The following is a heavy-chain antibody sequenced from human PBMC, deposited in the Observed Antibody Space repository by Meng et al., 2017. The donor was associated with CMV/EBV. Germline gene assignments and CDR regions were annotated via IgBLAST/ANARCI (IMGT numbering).Heavy chain of an antibody. V-gene: IGHV3-9*01. CDR3: AKDVRGYRYSLEY. D-gene: IGHD5-12*01. CDR1: GFTFDDYA. Sequence: SLKISCAASGFTFDDYAMHWVRQAPGKGLEWVSGINWNSGDIGYADSVKGRFTISRDNAKNSLYLQMNSLRDEDTALYYCAKDVRGYRYSLEYWGQGTLVTVSS. CDR2: INWNSGDI. J-gene: IGHJ4*02.